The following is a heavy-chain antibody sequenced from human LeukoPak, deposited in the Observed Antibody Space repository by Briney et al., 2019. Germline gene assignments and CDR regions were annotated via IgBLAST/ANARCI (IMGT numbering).Heavy chain of an antibody. D-gene: IGHD4-23*01. J-gene: IGHJ3*02. CDR1: GGSISSSSYY. V-gene: IGHV4-39*07. CDR3: ASYGGNSGPDAFDI. Sequence: SETLSLTCTVSGGSISSSSYYWGWIRQPPGKGLEWIGSIYYSGSTYYNPSPKSRVTISVDTSKNQFSLKLSSVTAADTAVYYCASYGGNSGPDAFDIWGQGTMVTVSS. CDR2: IYYSGST.